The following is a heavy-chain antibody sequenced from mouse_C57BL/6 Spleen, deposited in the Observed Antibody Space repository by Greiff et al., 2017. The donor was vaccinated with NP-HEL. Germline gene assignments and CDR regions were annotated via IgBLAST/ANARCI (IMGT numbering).Heavy chain of an antibody. D-gene: IGHD2-3*01. CDR3: ARGPYDGYSFFDY. CDR2: ISYDGSN. J-gene: IGHJ2*01. Sequence: EVQLQQSGPGLVKPSQSLSLTCSVTGYSITSGYYWNWIRQFPGNKLEWMGYISYDGSNNYNPSLKNRISITRDTSKNQFFLKLNSVTTEDTATYYCARGPYDGYSFFDYWGQGTTLTVSS. CDR1: GYSITSGYY. V-gene: IGHV3-6*01.